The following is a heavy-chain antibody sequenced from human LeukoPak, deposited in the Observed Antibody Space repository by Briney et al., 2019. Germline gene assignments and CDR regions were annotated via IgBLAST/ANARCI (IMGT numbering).Heavy chain of an antibody. CDR1: GYSFTSYW. CDR2: IYPGDSDT. J-gene: IGHJ4*02. CDR3: ARVRSSRGYSYGSAPDY. D-gene: IGHD5-18*01. Sequence: HGESLKISCKGSGYSFTSYWIGWVRQMPGKGLEWMGIIYPGDSDTRYSPSFQGQVTISADKSISTAYLQWSSLKASDTAMYYCARVRSSRGYSYGSAPDYWGQGTLATVSS. V-gene: IGHV5-51*01.